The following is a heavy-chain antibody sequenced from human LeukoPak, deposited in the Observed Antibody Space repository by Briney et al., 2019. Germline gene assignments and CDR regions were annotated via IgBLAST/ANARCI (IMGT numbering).Heavy chain of an antibody. CDR1: GFSPTTTGVG. J-gene: IGHJ5*02. CDR3: AHRKGLGTVTPSWFDP. D-gene: IGHD4-17*01. V-gene: IGHV2-5*02. Sequence: SGPTLVKPTQTLTLTCTFSGFSPTTTGVGVGWIRQPPGKALEWLALIYWDDDKRYSPSLKTRLTITKDTSKNQVVLTMTNMDPVDTVTYYCAHRKGLGTVTPSWFDPWGQGTLVTVSS. CDR2: IYWDDDK.